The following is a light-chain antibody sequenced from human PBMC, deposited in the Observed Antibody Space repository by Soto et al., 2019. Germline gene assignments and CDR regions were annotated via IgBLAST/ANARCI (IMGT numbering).Light chain of an antibody. Sequence: DIQMTQSPSSLPASVGDRISITCRASQSIGTYLSWYQQKPGKAPKLLIYGASNLQSGVPPRFSGSGSETGFTLTISSLQPEDFATYYCQQSYSAPRTFGQGTKV. V-gene: IGKV1-39*01. J-gene: IGKJ2*01. CDR2: GAS. CDR3: QQSYSAPRT. CDR1: QSIGTY.